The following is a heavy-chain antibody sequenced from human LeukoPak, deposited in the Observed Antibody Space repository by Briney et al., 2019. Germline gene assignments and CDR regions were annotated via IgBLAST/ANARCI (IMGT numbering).Heavy chain of an antibody. V-gene: IGHV4-30-2*02. J-gene: IGHJ4*02. CDR1: GGSISSGGYS. CDR2: IYHSGST. Sequence: SETLSLTCAVSGGSISSGGYSWSWIRQPPGKGLEWIGYIYHSGSTYYNPSLKSRVTISVDTSKNQFSLKLSSVTAADTAVYYCASGPPWYYFDYWGQGTLVTVSS. CDR3: ASGPPWYYFDY. D-gene: IGHD2-8*02.